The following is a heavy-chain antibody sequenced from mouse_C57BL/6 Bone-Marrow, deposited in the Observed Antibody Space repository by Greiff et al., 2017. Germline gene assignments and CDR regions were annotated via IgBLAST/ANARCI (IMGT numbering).Heavy chain of an antibody. V-gene: IGHV1-81*01. Sequence: VQRVESGAELARPGASVKLSCKASGYTFTSYGISWVKQRTGQGLEWIGEIYPRSGNTYYNEKFKGKATLTADKSSSTAYMELRSLTSEDSAVYFCARRDYYYGSSYDWYFDVWGTGTTVTVSS. CDR1: GYTFTSYG. J-gene: IGHJ1*03. CDR3: ARRDYYYGSSYDWYFDV. D-gene: IGHD1-1*01. CDR2: IYPRSGNT.